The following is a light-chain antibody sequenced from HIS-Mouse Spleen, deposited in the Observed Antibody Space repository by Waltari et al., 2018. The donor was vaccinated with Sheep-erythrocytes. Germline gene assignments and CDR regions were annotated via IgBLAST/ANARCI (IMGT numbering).Light chain of an antibody. CDR3: QQYNSYSRT. V-gene: IGKV1-5*03. CDR2: KAS. Sequence: DIQMTQSPSTLSASVGDRVTIPCRASQSIRSWLAWYQQKPGKAPKLLIYKASSLESGVPSRFSGSGSGTEFTLTISSLQPDDFATYYCQQYNSYSRTFGQGTKLEIK. J-gene: IGKJ2*01. CDR1: QSIRSW.